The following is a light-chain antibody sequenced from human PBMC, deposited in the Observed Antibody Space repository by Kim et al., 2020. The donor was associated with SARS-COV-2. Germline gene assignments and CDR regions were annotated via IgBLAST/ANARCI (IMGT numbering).Light chain of an antibody. CDR1: RSNIGSRI. CDR3: AAWDGSLNGYF. CDR2: DNS. Sequence: GQSVTSSCSGTRSNIGSRIVNWYQQHPGTAPNLLICDNSRRPSGVPDRFSGAKSGTSGSLAISGLQSEDEADYYCAAWDGSLNGYFFGTGTKVTVL. J-gene: IGLJ1*01. V-gene: IGLV1-44*01.